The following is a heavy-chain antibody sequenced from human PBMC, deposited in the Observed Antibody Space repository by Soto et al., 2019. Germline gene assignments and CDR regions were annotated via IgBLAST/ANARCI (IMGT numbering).Heavy chain of an antibody. V-gene: IGHV3-33*01. Sequence: GGSLRLSCAASGFTFSRYGFHWVRQAPGKGLEWVAGIWFDGSKKYYGDSVKGRCTISRDNSKNTVHLQMSSLRGEDTAVYFCARDPFYFDTSDYPAIDSWGQGTLVTVSS. D-gene: IGHD3-22*01. CDR1: GFTFSRYG. CDR3: ARDPFYFDTSDYPAIDS. CDR2: IWFDGSKK. J-gene: IGHJ4*02.